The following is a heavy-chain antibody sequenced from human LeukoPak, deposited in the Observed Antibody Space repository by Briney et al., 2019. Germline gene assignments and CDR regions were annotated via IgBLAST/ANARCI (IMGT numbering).Heavy chain of an antibody. CDR3: AGGYCSSTSCYVPSRY. D-gene: IGHD2-2*01. CDR1: GGTFSSYA. V-gene: IGHV1-69*05. CDR2: IIPIFGTA. J-gene: IGHJ4*02. Sequence: SVKVSCKASGGTFSSYAISWVRQAPGQGLEWMGGIIPIFGTANYAQKFQGRVTTTTDESTSTAYMELSSLRSEDTAVYYCAGGYCSSTSCYVPSRYWGQGTLVTVSS.